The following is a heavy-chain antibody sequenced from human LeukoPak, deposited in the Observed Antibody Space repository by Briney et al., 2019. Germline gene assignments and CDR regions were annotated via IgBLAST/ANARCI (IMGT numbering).Heavy chain of an antibody. Sequence: GASVKVSCKASGYTFTSYGISWVRQAPGQGLEWMGWISAYNGNTNYAQKLQGRVTMTTDTSTSTAYMELRSLRSDDTAVYYCARDQGDGYNHGEYFDYWGQGTLVTVSS. J-gene: IGHJ4*02. D-gene: IGHD5-24*01. CDR3: ARDQGDGYNHGEYFDY. V-gene: IGHV1-18*01. CDR1: GYTFTSYG. CDR2: ISAYNGNT.